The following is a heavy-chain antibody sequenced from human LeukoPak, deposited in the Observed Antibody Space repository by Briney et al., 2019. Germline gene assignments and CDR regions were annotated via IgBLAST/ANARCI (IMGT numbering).Heavy chain of an antibody. V-gene: IGHV3-30*04. Sequence: GGSLRLSCAASGFTFSGYAMHWVRQAPGKGLEWVAVISSDGRDKHHADSVKGRFTISRDNSKNTLYLQMNSLRAEDTAVYYCASGPWELDYWGQGTLVTVSS. CDR3: ASGPWELDY. CDR1: GFTFSGYA. J-gene: IGHJ4*02. D-gene: IGHD1-26*01. CDR2: ISSDGRDK.